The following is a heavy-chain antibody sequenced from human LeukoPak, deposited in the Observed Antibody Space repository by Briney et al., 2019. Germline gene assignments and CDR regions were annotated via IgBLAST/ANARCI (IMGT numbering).Heavy chain of an antibody. Sequence: GGSLRLSCAASGFTFSSYEMNWVRQAPGKGLEWVSYISSSGSTIYYADSVKGRFTISRDNAKNSLYPQMNSLRAEDTAVNYCAELGITMIGGVWGKGTTVTVSS. V-gene: IGHV3-48*03. J-gene: IGHJ6*04. D-gene: IGHD3-10*02. CDR1: GFTFSSYE. CDR3: AELGITMIGGV. CDR2: ISSSGSTI.